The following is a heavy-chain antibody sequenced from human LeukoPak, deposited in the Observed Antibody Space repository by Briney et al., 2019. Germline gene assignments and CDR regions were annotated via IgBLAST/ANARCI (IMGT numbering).Heavy chain of an antibody. V-gene: IGHV1-2*02. CDR3: TRATFSARYSFDY. J-gene: IGHJ4*02. D-gene: IGHD1-26*01. Sequence: GASVKVSCKASGYTFTAYYMHWVRQAPGQGLEWMGWINPNSSVTNYALKFRGRIIMTRDTSISTVYMDLSSLRYDDTAVYYCTRATFSARYSFDYWGQGSVVTVAS. CDR2: INPNSSVT. CDR1: GYTFTAYY.